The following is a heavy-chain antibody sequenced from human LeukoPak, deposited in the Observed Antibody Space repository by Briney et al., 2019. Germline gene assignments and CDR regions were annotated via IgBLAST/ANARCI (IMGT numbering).Heavy chain of an antibody. Sequence: GGSLRLSCAASGFTFDDYGMSWVRQAPGKGLEWVSSINWNGGSTGYADSVKGRFTISRDNAKNSLYLQMNSLRAEDTAVYYCARDNYRKFDYWGQGTLVTVSS. V-gene: IGHV3-20*04. CDR3: ARDNYRKFDY. CDR1: GFTFDDYG. D-gene: IGHD4-11*01. CDR2: INWNGGST. J-gene: IGHJ4*02.